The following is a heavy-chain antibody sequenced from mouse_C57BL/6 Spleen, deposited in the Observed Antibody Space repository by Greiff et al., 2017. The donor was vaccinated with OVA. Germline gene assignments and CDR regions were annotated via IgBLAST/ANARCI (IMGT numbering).Heavy chain of an antibody. Sequence: QVQLQQPGAELVKPGASVNLSCKASGYTFTSYWMHWVKQRPGQGLEWIGMIHPNSGSTNYNEKFKSKATLTVDKSSSTAYMQLSSLTSEDSAVYYCARSEIYYVYDSLYCDVWGTGTTVTVSA. CDR2: IHPNSGST. CDR3: ARSEIYYVYDSLYCDV. J-gene: IGHJ1*03. D-gene: IGHD2-2*01. V-gene: IGHV1-64*01. CDR1: GYTFTSYW.